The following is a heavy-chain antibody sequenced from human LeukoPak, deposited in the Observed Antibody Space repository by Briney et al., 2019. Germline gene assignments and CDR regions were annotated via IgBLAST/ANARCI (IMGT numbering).Heavy chain of an antibody. V-gene: IGHV3-30*02. D-gene: IGHD6-13*01. Sequence: PGGSLRLSCAASGFTFSSYGMHWVRQAPGKGLEWVAFIRYDGSNKYYADSVKGRFTISRDNSKNTLYLQMNSLRAEDTAVYNCVREASGGTKGVSGTFDIWGQGTMVTVSS. CDR1: GFTFSSYG. J-gene: IGHJ3*02. CDR3: VREASGGTKGVSGTFDI. CDR2: IRYDGSNK.